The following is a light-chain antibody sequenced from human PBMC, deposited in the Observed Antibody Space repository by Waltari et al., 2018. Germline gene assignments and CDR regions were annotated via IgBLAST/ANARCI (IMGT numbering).Light chain of an antibody. J-gene: IGKJ1*01. CDR1: QSVLYSSNKKKY. V-gene: IGKV4-1*01. CDR2: WAS. CDR3: QQYYSTPWT. Sequence: DIVMTQSPDSLAVSLGERATINCKSSQSVLYSSNKKKYLAWYQQKAGQPPKLLIYWASTRDSGVPDRFTGSGSGTDFTLTISSLQAEDVAVYYCQQYYSTPWTFGQGTKVEIK.